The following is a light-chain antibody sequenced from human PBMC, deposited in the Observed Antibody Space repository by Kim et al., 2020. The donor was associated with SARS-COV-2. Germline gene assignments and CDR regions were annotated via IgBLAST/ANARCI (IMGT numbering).Light chain of an antibody. CDR2: GTS. V-gene: IGKV3-15*01. CDR1: RSIRSD. J-gene: IGKJ4*01. CDR3: QQYNNWPLT. Sequence: LSPGERATLSCRASRSIRSDLAWYQQRPGQTPRLLIYGTSTRATDIPARFSGSGSGTEFTLTISSLQSEDSAIYYCQQYNNWPLTFGGGTKVDIK.